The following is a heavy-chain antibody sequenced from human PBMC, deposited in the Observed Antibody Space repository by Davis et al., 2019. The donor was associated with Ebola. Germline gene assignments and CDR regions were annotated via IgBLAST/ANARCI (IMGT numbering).Heavy chain of an antibody. D-gene: IGHD3-3*01. CDR1: GYTFTNYH. J-gene: IGHJ6*02. CDR2: ISAYNGNT. V-gene: IGHV1-18*04. CDR3: ARLRFLEWLFSSMDV. Sequence: ASVKVSCKTSGYTFTNYHVHWVRQAPGQGLEWMGWISAYNGNTNYAQKLQGRVTMTTDTSTSTAYMELRSLRSDDTAVYYCARLRFLEWLFSSMDVWGQGTTVTVSS.